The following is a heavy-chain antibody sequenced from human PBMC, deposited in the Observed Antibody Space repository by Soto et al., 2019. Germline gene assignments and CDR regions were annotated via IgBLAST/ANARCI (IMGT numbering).Heavy chain of an antibody. J-gene: IGHJ4*02. CDR2: SSAYNANT. CDR3: ARDLYSGTEFEY. V-gene: IGHV1-18*04. Sequence: ASVKVSCKASGYTFTSYGISWVRQAPGQGLEWMGWSSAYNANTKYAQKFQGRVTMTTDASTSTAYMELRSLTSDDTAVYYCARDLYSGTEFEYWGQGTMVTVS. D-gene: IGHD1-26*01. CDR1: GYTFTSYG.